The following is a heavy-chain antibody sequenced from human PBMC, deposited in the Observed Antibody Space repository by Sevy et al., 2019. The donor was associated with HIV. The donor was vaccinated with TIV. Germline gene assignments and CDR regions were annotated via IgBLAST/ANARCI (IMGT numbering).Heavy chain of an antibody. CDR2: VYYSGST. J-gene: IGHJ4*02. Sequence: SETLSLTCTVSGDSISNSRYYWGWIRQPPGKGLEWIGSVYYSGSTYYNPSLKSPVTLSIDTSKSQFLLKVNSVTATDTAVYYCANRPLTLIAPPDSWGQGTLVTVSS. CDR3: ANRPLTLIAPPDS. D-gene: IGHD3-16*01. CDR1: GDSISNSRYY. V-gene: IGHV4-39*01.